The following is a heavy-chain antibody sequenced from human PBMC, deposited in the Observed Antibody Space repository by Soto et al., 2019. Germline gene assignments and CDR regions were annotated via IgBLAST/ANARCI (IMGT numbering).Heavy chain of an antibody. V-gene: IGHV3-21*06. CDR2: ISSTTNYI. CDR3: ARESEDLTSNFDY. CDR1: WVTFTRDS. J-gene: IGHJ4*02. Sequence: GGALSISCAASWVTFTRDSMNWVRQDPGKGLEWVSPISSTTNYIYYGDSMKGRFTISRDNAKNSLYLEMNSLRAEDTAVYYCARESEDLTSNFDYWGQGTLVTDSS.